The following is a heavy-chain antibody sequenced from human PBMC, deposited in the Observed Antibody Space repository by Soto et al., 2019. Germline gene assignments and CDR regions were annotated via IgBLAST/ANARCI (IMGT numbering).Heavy chain of an antibody. D-gene: IGHD3-10*01. J-gene: IGHJ4*02. V-gene: IGHV1-3*01. Sequence: ASVKVSCKSSGNSFVTYAIHWVRQAPGQRLQWMGWINVGSGNTKYAQDFQGRVTFTRDTAATTTFMELSSLRSEDAAVYYCARVPPWGDSGSFYIQHYDSWGQGTLVTVSS. CDR1: GNSFVTYA. CDR2: INVGSGNT. CDR3: ARVPPWGDSGSFYIQHYDS.